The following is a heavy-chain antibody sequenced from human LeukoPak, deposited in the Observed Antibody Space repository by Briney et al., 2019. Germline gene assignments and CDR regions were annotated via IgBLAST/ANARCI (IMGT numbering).Heavy chain of an antibody. J-gene: IGHJ4*02. V-gene: IGHV4-59*01. CDR3: ARLTRRSGNYFDY. D-gene: IGHD1-1*01. CDR2: IYYGGNT. CDR1: GGSISSYY. Sequence: PSETLSLTCTVSGGSISSYYWSWIRQPPGKGLEWIGYIYYGGNTNYNPSLQSRVTISVDTSKSQFSLKLSSVTAAGTAVYYCARLTRRSGNYFDYWGQGTLVTVSS.